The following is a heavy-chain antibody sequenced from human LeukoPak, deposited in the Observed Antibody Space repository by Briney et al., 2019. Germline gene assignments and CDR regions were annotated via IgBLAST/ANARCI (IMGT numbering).Heavy chain of an antibody. V-gene: IGHV4-39*02. CDR1: GGSISSSSYY. D-gene: IGHD3-9*01. CDR3: ARDNYDILTGYPTHPEFDP. Sequence: PSETLSLTCTVSGGSISSSSYYWGWIRQPPGKGLEWIGSIYYSGSTYYNPSLKSRVTISVDTSKNQFSLKLSSVTAADTAVYYCARDNYDILTGYPTHPEFDPWGQGTLVTVSS. J-gene: IGHJ5*02. CDR2: IYYSGST.